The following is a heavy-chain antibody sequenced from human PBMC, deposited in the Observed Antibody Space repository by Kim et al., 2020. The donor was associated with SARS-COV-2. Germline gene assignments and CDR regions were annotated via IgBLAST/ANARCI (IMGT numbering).Heavy chain of an antibody. J-gene: IGHJ6*02. Sequence: GGSLRLSCAASGFTFSSYGMHWVRQAPGKGLEWVAVISYDGSNKYYADSVKGRFTISRDNSKNTLYLQMNSLRAEDTAVYYCAKDLYYGSGVSDVWGQGTTVTVSS. CDR1: GFTFSSYG. D-gene: IGHD3-10*01. V-gene: IGHV3-30*18. CDR2: ISYDGSNK. CDR3: AKDLYYGSGVSDV.